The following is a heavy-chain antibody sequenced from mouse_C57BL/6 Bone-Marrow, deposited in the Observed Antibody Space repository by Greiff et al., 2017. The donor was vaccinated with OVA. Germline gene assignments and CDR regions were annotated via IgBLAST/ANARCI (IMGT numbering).Heavy chain of an antibody. V-gene: IGHV1-64*01. CDR2: IHPNSGST. J-gene: IGHJ3*01. CDR3: ASLEAY. CDR1: GYTFTSYW. Sequence: VQLQQPGAELVKPGASVKLSCKASGYTFTSYWMHWVKQRPGQGLEWIGKIHPNSGSTNYNEKFKGKATLTVDKSSSTAYMQLSDLTSGDSAVYYCASLEAYWGQGTLVTVSA.